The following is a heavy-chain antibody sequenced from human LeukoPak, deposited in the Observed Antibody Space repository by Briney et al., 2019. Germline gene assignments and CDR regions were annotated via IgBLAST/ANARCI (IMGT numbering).Heavy chain of an antibody. V-gene: IGHV4-59*08. J-gene: IGHJ4*02. CDR2: TNHVGST. CDR3: ARHYDGRGSGSYYEDY. CDR1: GGSVSSHY. Sequence: SETLPLTYTVSGGSVSSHYWTWIRQPPGKGLQWVAYTNHVGSTDYNPSLKRRVTISVDTSKNQFSLKLSSVTAADTAVYYCARHYDGRGSGSYYEDYWGQGTLVIVSS. D-gene: IGHD1-26*01.